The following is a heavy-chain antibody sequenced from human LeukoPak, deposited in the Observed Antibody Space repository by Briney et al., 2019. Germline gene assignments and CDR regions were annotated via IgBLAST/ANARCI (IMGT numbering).Heavy chain of an antibody. Sequence: PRGSLRLSWPASGFTFDDYGISWVRPAPGKWLEWVSGILWNGGSTVYADSVTGPFTISRHNAKNPLHLQMTTLRAEDTAVYHCARELESSGYYFDAFDIWGQGTMVPVSS. CDR3: ARELESSGYYFDAFDI. V-gene: IGHV3-20*01. CDR1: GFTFDDYG. D-gene: IGHD3-22*01. J-gene: IGHJ3*02. CDR2: ILWNGGST.